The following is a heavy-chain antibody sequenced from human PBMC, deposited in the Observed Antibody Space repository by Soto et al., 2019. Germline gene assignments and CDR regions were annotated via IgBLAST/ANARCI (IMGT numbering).Heavy chain of an antibody. V-gene: IGHV2-5*01. D-gene: IGHD3-3*01. J-gene: IGHJ4*02. CDR3: AHVSLHYDSRICYLPDLDY. Sequence: SGPTLVNPTQTLTLTCTFSGFSLRTSGVGVGWIRQPPGKALEWLALIYWNDDKRYSPSLMSRLTITKDTSRNQVVLTMTNLDPADTATYYCAHVSLHYDSRICYLPDLDYWGRGSLVAVSS. CDR1: GFSLRTSGVG. CDR2: IYWNDDK.